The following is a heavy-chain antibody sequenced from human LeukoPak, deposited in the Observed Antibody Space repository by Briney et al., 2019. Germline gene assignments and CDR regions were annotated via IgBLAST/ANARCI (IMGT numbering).Heavy chain of an antibody. Sequence: SETLSLTCTVSGGSISSSSCYWGWIRQPPGKGLEWHGSSCDSGSTYYNPALKRRVTITVDTSKNQYSLKLSFVTAANTAVYYCARVRTMIVTPYYWGQGTLVTVS. CDR3: ARVRTMIVTPYY. CDR2: SCDSGST. CDR1: GGSISSSSCY. J-gene: IGHJ4*02. D-gene: IGHD3-22*01. V-gene: IGHV4-39*07.